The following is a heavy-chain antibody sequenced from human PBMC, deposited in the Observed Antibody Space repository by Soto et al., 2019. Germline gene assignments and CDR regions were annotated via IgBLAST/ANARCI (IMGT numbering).Heavy chain of an antibody. CDR3: ASSEDYGDYGWFDP. Sequence: GGSLRLSCAASGFTFSSYAMSWVRQAPGKGLEWVSAISGSGGSTYYADSVKGRFTISRDNSKNTLYLQMNSLRAEDTAVYYCASSEDYGDYGWFDPWGQGTLVTVSS. D-gene: IGHD4-17*01. CDR2: ISGSGGST. CDR1: GFTFSSYA. J-gene: IGHJ5*02. V-gene: IGHV3-23*01.